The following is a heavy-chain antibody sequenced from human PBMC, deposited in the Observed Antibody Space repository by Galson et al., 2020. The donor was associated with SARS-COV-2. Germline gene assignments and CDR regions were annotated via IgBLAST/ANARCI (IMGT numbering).Heavy chain of an antibody. V-gene: IGHV4-30-4*01. J-gene: IGHJ5*02. CDR3: ARVRAGYCSSTSCYKGFRFDP. CDR2: IYYSGST. D-gene: IGHD2-2*02. CDR1: GGSISSGDYY. Sequence: SQPLSLTCTVSGGSISSGDYYWSWIRQPPGKGLEWIGYIYYSGSTYYNPSLKSRVTISVDTSKNQFSLKLSSVTAADTAVYYCARVRAGYCSSTSCYKGFRFDPWGQGTLVTVSS.